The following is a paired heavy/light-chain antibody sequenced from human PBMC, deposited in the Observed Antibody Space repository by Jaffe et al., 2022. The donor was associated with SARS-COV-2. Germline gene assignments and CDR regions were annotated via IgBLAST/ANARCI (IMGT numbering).Heavy chain of an antibody. V-gene: IGHV3-21*01. CDR3: ARSGLSRYYFDY. J-gene: IGHJ4*02. Sequence: EVQLVESGGGLVKPGGSLRLSCAASGFTFSSYNMNWVRQAPGKGPEWVSSISSGTNYIYYADSVKGRFTISRDNAKNSLYLQMNSLRAEDTAVYYCARSGLSRYYFDYWGQGTLVTVSS. CDR1: GFTFSSYN. CDR2: ISSGTNYI. D-gene: IGHD2-2*01.
Light chain of an antibody. V-gene: IGKV1-27*01. Sequence: DIQMTQSPSSLSASVGDRVTITCRASQDISNYVAWYQQKPGKVPKLLIYAASTLQSGVPSRFSGGGSGTDFTLTISSLQPEDVATYYCQKYNSAPFTFGPGTKVDFK. CDR3: QKYNSAPFT. J-gene: IGKJ3*01. CDR2: AAS. CDR1: QDISNY.